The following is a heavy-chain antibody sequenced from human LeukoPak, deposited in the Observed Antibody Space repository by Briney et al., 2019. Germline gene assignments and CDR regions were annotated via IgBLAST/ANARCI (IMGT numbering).Heavy chain of an antibody. CDR3: AKARTTVVPWYFDY. V-gene: IGHV3-30*18. CDR1: GFTFSSYG. J-gene: IGHJ4*02. D-gene: IGHD4-23*01. CDR2: ISYDGSNK. Sequence: GGSLRLSCAASGFTFSSYGMHWVRQAQGKGLEWVAVISYDGSNKYYADSVKGRFTISRDNSKNTLYLQMNSLRAEDTAVYYCAKARTTVVPWYFDYWGQGTLVTVSS.